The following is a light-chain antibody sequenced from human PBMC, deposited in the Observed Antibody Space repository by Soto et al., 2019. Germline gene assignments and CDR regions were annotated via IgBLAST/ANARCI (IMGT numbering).Light chain of an antibody. CDR3: SSYTSSSTRV. J-gene: IGLJ3*02. V-gene: IGLV2-14*01. CDR2: DVS. CDR1: SSDVGGYNY. Sequence: QSALTQPASVSGSPGQSIAISCTGTSSDVGGYNYVSWYQQHPGKTPNLMIYDVSNRPSGVSNRFSGFKSGNTASLTISGLQAEDEADYYCSSYTSSSTRVFGGGTQLTVL.